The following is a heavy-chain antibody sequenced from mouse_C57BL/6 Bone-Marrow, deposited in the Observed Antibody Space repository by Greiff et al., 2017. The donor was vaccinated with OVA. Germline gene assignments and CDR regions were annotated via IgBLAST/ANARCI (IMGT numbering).Heavy chain of an antibody. CDR2: IDPSDSYT. CDR3: ARWGNSFDY. Sequence: VQLQQPGAELVKPGASVELSRKASGHTFTSYWMQWVKQRPGQGLEGIGEIDPSDSYTNYYQKFKGKATLTVDTSSSTAYMQLSSLTSEDSAVYYCARWGNSFDYWGQGTTLTVSS. V-gene: IGHV1-50*01. J-gene: IGHJ2*01. CDR1: GHTFTSYW.